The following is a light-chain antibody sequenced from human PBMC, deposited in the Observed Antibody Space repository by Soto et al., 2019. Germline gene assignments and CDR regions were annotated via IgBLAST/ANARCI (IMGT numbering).Light chain of an antibody. CDR3: QQRSNWPPST. Sequence: EIVLTQSPATLSLSPGERATLSCRASQSVSSYFAWYQQKHGHDPRLLIYDASNRATGIPARFSGSGSGTDFPLTISSLEPEDFAVYYCQQRSNWPPSTFGQGPKVEIK. CDR1: QSVSSY. J-gene: IGKJ1*01. V-gene: IGKV3-11*01. CDR2: DAS.